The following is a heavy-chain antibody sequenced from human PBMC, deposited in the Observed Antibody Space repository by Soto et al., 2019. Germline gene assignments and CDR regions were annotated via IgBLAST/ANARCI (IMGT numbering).Heavy chain of an antibody. CDR1: GFTFSSYA. CDR3: AKVLGSSGWVYWYFDP. J-gene: IGHJ2*01. Sequence: EVQLLESGGGLVQPGGSLRLSCAASGFTFSSYAMSWVRQAPGKGLEWVSAISGSGASTYYANSVKGRSAISRANSKNTLYLKVNSLRAEDTAVYDCAKVLGSSGWVYWYFDPWGRGTLVTVSS. CDR2: ISGSGAST. V-gene: IGHV3-23*01. D-gene: IGHD6-19*01.